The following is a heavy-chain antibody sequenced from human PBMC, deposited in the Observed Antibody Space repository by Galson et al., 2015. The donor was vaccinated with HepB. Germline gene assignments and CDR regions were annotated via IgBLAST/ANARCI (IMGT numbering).Heavy chain of an antibody. CDR3: AKDRPISRHTGFDP. CDR1: GFTVSSNY. CDR2: IYSGGST. J-gene: IGHJ5*02. V-gene: IGHV3-66*01. Sequence: SLRLSCAASGFTVSSNYMNWVRQAPGKGLEWVSVIYSGGSTYYADSVKGRFTISRDNSKNTLYLQMNSLRAEDTAVYYCAKDRPISRHTGFDPWGQGTLVTVS. D-gene: IGHD5-18*01.